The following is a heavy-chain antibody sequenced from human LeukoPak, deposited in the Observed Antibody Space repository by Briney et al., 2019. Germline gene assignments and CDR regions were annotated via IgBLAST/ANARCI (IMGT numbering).Heavy chain of an antibody. J-gene: IGHJ4*02. CDR2: IVPIFGTA. CDR1: GGTFSSYA. Sequence: SVKVSCKASGGTFSSYAISWVRQAPGQGLEWMGGIVPIFGTANYAQKFQGRVTITTDESTSTAYMELSSLRSEDTAVYYCARAGAAAGSFLDYWGQGTLVTVSS. CDR3: ARAGAAAGSFLDY. V-gene: IGHV1-69*05. D-gene: IGHD6-13*01.